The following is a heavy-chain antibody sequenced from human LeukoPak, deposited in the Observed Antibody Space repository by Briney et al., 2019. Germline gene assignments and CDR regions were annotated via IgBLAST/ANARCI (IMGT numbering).Heavy chain of an antibody. J-gene: IGHJ4*02. CDR2: ISSSSSTYI. CDR1: GFTFSSYS. D-gene: IGHD1-26*01. Sequence: GGSLRLSCAASGFTFSSYSMNWVRQAPGKGLEWVSSISSSSSTYIHYADALKGRFTISRDNAKNSLFLQMNSLRAEDTAVYYCARKGATTSTSHFDYWGQGTLVTVSS. V-gene: IGHV3-21*01. CDR3: ARKGATTSTSHFDY.